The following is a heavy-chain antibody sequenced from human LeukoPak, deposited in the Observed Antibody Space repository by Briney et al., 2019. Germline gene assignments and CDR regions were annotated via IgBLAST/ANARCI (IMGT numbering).Heavy chain of an antibody. V-gene: IGHV3-11*03. CDR3: ARSTGIAVASDAFDI. CDR2: TSSSSSYT. CDR1: GFTFSDYY. D-gene: IGHD6-19*01. J-gene: IGHJ3*02. Sequence: GGSLRLSCAASGFTFSDYYMSWIRQAPGKGLEWVSYTSSSSSYTNYADSVKGRFTISRDNAKNSLYLQMNSLRAEDTAVYYCARSTGIAVASDAFDIWGQGTMVTVSS.